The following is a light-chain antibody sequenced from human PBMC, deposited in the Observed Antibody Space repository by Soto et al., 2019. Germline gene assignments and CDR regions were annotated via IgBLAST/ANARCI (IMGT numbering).Light chain of an antibody. J-gene: IGKJ3*01. CDR1: QGIRNF. CDR2: AAS. V-gene: IGKV1-27*01. CDR3: QKYSSVPV. Sequence: DIQMTQSPTSLSASVGDRVTITCRASQGIRNFVAWYQQKPGKAPKLLIYAASTLQSGVPSRFSGSGSGTDVTRTINRLQPEDVATYSCQKYSSVPVFGPGTKVEI.